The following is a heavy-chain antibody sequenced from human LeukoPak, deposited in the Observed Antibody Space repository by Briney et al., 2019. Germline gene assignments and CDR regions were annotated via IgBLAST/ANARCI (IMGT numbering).Heavy chain of an antibody. V-gene: IGHV4-39*07. CDR2: IYYSGST. Sequence: SETLSLTCTVSGGSISSSSYYWGWIRQPPGKGLEWIGSIYYSGSTYYNPSLKSRVTISVDTSKNQFSLKLSSVTAADTAVYYCARVSSGVYFDYWGQGTLVTVSS. CDR1: GGSISSSSYY. J-gene: IGHJ4*02. D-gene: IGHD2-15*01. CDR3: ARVSSGVYFDY.